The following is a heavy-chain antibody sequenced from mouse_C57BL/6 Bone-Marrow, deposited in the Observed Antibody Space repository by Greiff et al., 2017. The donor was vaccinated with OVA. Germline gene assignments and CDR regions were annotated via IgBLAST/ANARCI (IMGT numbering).Heavy chain of an antibody. CDR2: IDPSDSYT. V-gene: IGHV1-69*01. D-gene: IGHD2-2*01. J-gene: IGHJ4*01. Sequence: QVQLQQPGAELVMPGASVKLSCKASGYTFTSYWMHWVKQRPGQGLEWIGEIDPSDSYTNYNQKFKGKSTLTVDKSTSTAYMQLSSLTSEDSAVYYCAREGRLPYYAMDYWGQGTSVTVSS. CDR1: GYTFTSYW. CDR3: AREGRLPYYAMDY.